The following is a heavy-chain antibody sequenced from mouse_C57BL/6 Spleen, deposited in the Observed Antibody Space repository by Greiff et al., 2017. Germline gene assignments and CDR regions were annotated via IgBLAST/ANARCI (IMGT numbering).Heavy chain of an antibody. CDR3: ASGGYLSMDY. D-gene: IGHD1-1*02. CDR2: IYPGDGDT. Sequence: VQLKESGPELVKPGASVKISCKASGYAFSSSWMNWVKQRPGKGLEWIGRIYPGDGDTNYNGKFKGKATLTADKSSSTAYMQLSSLTSEDSAVYFCASGGYLSMDYWGQGTSVTVSS. J-gene: IGHJ4*01. V-gene: IGHV1-82*01. CDR1: GYAFSSSW.